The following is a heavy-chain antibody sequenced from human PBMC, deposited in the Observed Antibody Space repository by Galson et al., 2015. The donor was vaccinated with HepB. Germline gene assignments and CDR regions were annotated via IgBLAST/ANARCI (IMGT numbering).Heavy chain of an antibody. Sequence: SLRLSCAASGFTFSSYGMHWVRQAPGKGLEWVAVIWYDGSNKYYADSVKGRFTISRDNSKNTLYLQMNSLRAEDTAVYYCARAYDSSGYFRFSLYYYYYYGMDVWGQGTTVTVSS. D-gene: IGHD3-22*01. CDR2: IWYDGSNK. CDR1: GFTFSSYG. J-gene: IGHJ6*02. CDR3: ARAYDSSGYFRFSLYYYYYYGMDV. V-gene: IGHV3-33*01.